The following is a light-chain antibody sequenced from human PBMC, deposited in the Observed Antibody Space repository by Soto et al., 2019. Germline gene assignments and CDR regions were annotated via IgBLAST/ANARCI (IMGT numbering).Light chain of an antibody. V-gene: IGKV3D-11*02. CDR2: GAS. CDR1: QSVSNNY. J-gene: IGKJ4*01. Sequence: EIVLTQSPGTLSLSPGERATLSCRASQSVSNNYLAWYQQKPGQAPRLLIYGASNRATGIPARFSGSGPGTDFTLTISSLEPEDFAVYYCQQRSNWQLTFGGGTKVEIK. CDR3: QQRSNWQLT.